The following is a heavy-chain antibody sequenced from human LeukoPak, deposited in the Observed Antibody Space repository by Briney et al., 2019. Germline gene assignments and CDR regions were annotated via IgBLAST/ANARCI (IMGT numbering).Heavy chain of an antibody. CDR2: INHSGST. CDR3: ARAAYAISYYYYYYYMDV. Sequence: SETLSLTCAVYGGSFSGYYWSWIRQPPGKGLEWIGEINHSGSTNYNPSLKSRVTISVDTSKNQFSLKLSSVTAADTAVYYCARAAYAISYYYYYYYMDVWGKGTTVTVSS. V-gene: IGHV4-34*01. J-gene: IGHJ6*03. CDR1: GGSFSGYY. D-gene: IGHD2-8*01.